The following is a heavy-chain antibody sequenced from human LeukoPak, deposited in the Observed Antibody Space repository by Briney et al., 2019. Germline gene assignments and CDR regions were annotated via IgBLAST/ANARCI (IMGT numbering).Heavy chain of an antibody. V-gene: IGHV1-69*01. CDR3: ARVAWFVLSEQQLAFDY. Sequence: ASVKVSCKASGDTFSSYAISWVRQAPGQGLEWMGGSIPIFGTTNCAQKFQGRVTITADESTSTAYMELSSLRSEDSAVYYCARVAWFVLSEQQLAFDYWGQGTLVTVSS. CDR2: SIPIFGTT. CDR1: GDTFSSYA. D-gene: IGHD6-13*01. J-gene: IGHJ4*02.